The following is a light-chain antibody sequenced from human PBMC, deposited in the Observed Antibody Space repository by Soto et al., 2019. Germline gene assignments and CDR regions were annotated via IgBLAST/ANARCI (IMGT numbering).Light chain of an antibody. V-gene: IGLV2-14*01. Sequence: QSALTQPASVSGSPGQSVTISCTGTSSDIGGYDYVSWYQQHPDNPPKLLIYEVTNRPSGISNRFSGSKSDNTASLTISGLQAEDEADYYCSSYSSSSTPVLFGGGTKLTVL. J-gene: IGLJ2*01. CDR1: SSDIGGYDY. CDR2: EVT. CDR3: SSYSSSSTPVL.